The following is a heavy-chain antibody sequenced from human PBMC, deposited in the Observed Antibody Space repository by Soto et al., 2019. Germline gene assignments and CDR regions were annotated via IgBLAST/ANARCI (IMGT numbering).Heavy chain of an antibody. D-gene: IGHD6-13*01. V-gene: IGHV4-59*08. CDR1: GDSISSYY. J-gene: IGHJ5*02. CDR2: IYYSGST. CDR3: ARLKAAASSWFDP. Sequence: SETLSLTCTVSGDSISSYYWSWIRQPPGKGLEWIGYIYYSGSTNYNPSLQSRVTISVDTSKNQFSLKLNSVTAADTAVYYCARLKAAASSWFDPWGQGTLVTVSS.